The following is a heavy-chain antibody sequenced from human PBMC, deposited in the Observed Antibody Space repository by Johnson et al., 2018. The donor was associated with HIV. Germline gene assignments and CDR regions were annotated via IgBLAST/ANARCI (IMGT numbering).Heavy chain of an antibody. CDR3: ARVRPYNWNDVHAFDI. J-gene: IGHJ3*02. CDR1: GFTISTFW. CDR2: LSGDGSSS. Sequence: VQLVESGGALVQPGGSLRLSCEVSGFTISTFWMHWVRQVPGKGLMWVSRLSGDGSSSSYADSVKGRFTISRDNAKNSLYLQMNSLRAEDTAVYYCARVRPYNWNDVHAFDIWGQGTMVTVSS. D-gene: IGHD1-20*01. V-gene: IGHV3-74*02.